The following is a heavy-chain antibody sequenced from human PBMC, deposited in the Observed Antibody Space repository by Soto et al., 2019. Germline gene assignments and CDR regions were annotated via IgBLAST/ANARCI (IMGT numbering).Heavy chain of an antibody. CDR3: AKDVGQQLVLNYGMDV. D-gene: IGHD6-13*01. V-gene: IGHV3-30*18. Sequence: QVQLVESGGGVIQPGTSLSLSCGSSGFTFRSFGMYWVRQAPGKGLEWVAVVSYDGNHKYYADSVNGRFTVSRDKAKNMLYLQMKSLRGEDTDVYYCAKDVGQQLVLNYGMDVWGQGTTVTVSS. J-gene: IGHJ6*01. CDR1: GFTFRSFG. CDR2: VSYDGNHK.